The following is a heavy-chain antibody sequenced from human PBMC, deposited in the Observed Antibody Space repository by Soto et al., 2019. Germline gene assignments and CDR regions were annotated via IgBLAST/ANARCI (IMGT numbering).Heavy chain of an antibody. CDR2: ISGSVGNT. J-gene: IGHJ4*02. V-gene: IGHV3-23*01. CDR1: GFTFSNYA. CDR3: AKGARGPDYGNSIGRGFDS. Sequence: EVQLLESGGNLVQPGGSLRLSCEASGFTFSNYAMSWVRQAPGKGLEWVSGISGSVGNTHYADSVKGRFTISRDNAKSTLYLQMNSLGGDDTAVYFCAKGARGPDYGNSIGRGFDSWGQGALVTVSS. D-gene: IGHD3-16*01.